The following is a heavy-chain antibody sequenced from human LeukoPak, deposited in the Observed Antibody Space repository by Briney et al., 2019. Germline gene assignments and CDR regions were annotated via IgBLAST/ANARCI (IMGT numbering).Heavy chain of an antibody. J-gene: IGHJ4*02. CDR3: ARSQRRALRYFDWLSEYYFDY. V-gene: IGHV5-51*01. CDR1: GYSFTSYW. CDR2: IYPGDSGT. Sequence: GESLKISCKGFGYSFTSYWIGWVRQLPRKGPGGMGIIYPGDSGTRYSPAFQGQVTISADKSISTAYLQWSSLKASDTAMYYCARSQRRALRYFDWLSEYYFDYWGQGTLVTVSS. D-gene: IGHD3-9*01.